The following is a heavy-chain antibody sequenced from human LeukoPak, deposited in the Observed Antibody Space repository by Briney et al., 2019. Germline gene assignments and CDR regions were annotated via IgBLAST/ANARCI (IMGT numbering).Heavy chain of an antibody. Sequence: GGSLRLSCAASGFTFSSYAMSWVRQAPGKGLERVSAISGSGGSTYYADSVKGRFTISRDNSKNTLYLQMNSLRAEDTAVYYCAGGGYGDYYYFDYWGQGTLVTVSS. CDR1: GFTFSSYA. CDR2: ISGSGGST. V-gene: IGHV3-23*01. D-gene: IGHD4-17*01. J-gene: IGHJ4*02. CDR3: AGGGYGDYYYFDY.